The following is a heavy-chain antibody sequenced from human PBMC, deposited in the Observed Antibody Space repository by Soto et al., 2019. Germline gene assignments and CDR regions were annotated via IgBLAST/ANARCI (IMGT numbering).Heavy chain of an antibody. CDR1: GFTFRNYG. CDR2: ISYDGSNK. V-gene: IGHV3-30*18. D-gene: IGHD6-19*01. CDR3: AKDRAMAVAGSDY. Sequence: QVQLVESGGGVVQPGRSLRLSCAASGFTFRNYGMHWVRQAPGKGLEWVAVISYDGSNKYYVDSVKGRFTISRDNSKNTLYLQMHSLRAEDTALYYCAKDRAMAVAGSDYWGQGTLVTVSS. J-gene: IGHJ4*02.